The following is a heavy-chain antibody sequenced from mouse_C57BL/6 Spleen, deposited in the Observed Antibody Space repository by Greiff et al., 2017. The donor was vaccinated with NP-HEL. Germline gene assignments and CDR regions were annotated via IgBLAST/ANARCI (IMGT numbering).Heavy chain of an antibody. V-gene: IGHV1-4*01. D-gene: IGHD1-1*01. Sequence: QVPLQQSRAALALPFSSFPLSFNSSFYTFTSYTIHWVKQRPGQGLEWIGYINPSSGYTKYNQKFKDKATLTADKSSSTAYMQLSSLTSEDSAVYYCAKIYYYGSSYHYYAMDYWGQGTSVTVSS. CDR1: FYTFTSYT. CDR3: AKIYYYGSSYHYYAMDY. J-gene: IGHJ4*01. CDR2: INPSSGYT.